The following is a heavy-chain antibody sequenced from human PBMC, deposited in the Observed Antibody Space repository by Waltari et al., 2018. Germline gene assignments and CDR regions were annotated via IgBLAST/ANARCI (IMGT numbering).Heavy chain of an antibody. J-gene: IGHJ4*02. D-gene: IGHD1-1*01. CDR1: GYTLTELS. V-gene: IGHV1-24*01. CDR2: FDPEDGET. Sequence: QVQLVQSGAAVKKPGASVKVSCKVSGYTLTELSMHWVRQAPGKGLEWMGGFDPEDGETIYAQKFQGRVTMTEDTSTDTAYMELSSLRSEDTAVYYCATSKVQRDWVGKEYYFDYWGQGTLVTVSS. CDR3: ATSKVQRDWVGKEYYFDY.